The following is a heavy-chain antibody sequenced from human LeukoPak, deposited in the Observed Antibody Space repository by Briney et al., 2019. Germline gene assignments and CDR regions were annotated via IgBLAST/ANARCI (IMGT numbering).Heavy chain of an antibody. J-gene: IGHJ4*02. CDR1: GFTFTSYA. V-gene: IGHV3-23*01. D-gene: IGHD5-12*01. Sequence: LTGGSLRLSCAASGFTFTSYAMSWVRQAPGKGLEWVSTISGTGGSTYYADSVKGRFTISRDNSKNTLYLQMNSLRAEDTAVYFCAKEPREYSGYDYGNFDSWGQGTLVTVSS. CDR3: AKEPREYSGYDYGNFDS. CDR2: ISGTGGST.